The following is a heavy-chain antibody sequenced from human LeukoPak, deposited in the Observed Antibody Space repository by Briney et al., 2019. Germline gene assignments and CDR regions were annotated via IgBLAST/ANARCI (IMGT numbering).Heavy chain of an antibody. CDR1: GFTFSSHN. Sequence: PGGSLRLSCAASGFTFSSHNMNWVRQTPGKGLEWVSYISGSSSTIYYADSVKGRFTISRDNAKNSLYLQMNSLRAEDTAVYYCARAQYSSGWYWYGYWGQGTLVTVSS. D-gene: IGHD6-19*01. V-gene: IGHV3-48*01. CDR3: ARAQYSSGWYWYGY. CDR2: ISGSSSTI. J-gene: IGHJ4*02.